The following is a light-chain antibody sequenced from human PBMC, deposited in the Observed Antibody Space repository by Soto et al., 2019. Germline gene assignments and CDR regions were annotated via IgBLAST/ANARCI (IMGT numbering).Light chain of an antibody. CDR2: DVS. CDR1: SSDVGGYNY. J-gene: IGLJ2*01. V-gene: IGLV2-14*01. Sequence: QSALTQPASVSGSPAQSNTISCTGTSSDVGGYNYVSWYQQHPGKAPKLMIYDVSNRPSGVSNRFSGSKSGNTASLTISGLQAEDEADYYCSSYTGSSTQVFGGGTKLTVL. CDR3: SSYTGSSTQV.